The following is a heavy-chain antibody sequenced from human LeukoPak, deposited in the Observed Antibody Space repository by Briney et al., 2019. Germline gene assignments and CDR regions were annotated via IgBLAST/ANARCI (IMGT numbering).Heavy chain of an antibody. CDR1: RFTFSDYS. CDR2: ISGSGGST. CDR3: AGIAAAGIGSFDY. D-gene: IGHD6-13*01. V-gene: IGHV3-23*01. J-gene: IGHJ4*02. Sequence: GGSLRLSCAASRFTFSDYSMNWVRQAPGKGLEWVSAISGSGGSTYYADSVKGRFTISRDNSKNTLYLQMNSLRAEDTAVYYCAGIAAAGIGSFDYWGQGTLVTVSS.